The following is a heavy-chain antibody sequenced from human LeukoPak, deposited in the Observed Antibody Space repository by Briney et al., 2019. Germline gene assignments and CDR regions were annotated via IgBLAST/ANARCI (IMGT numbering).Heavy chain of an antibody. D-gene: IGHD2-15*01. J-gene: IGHJ4*02. V-gene: IGHV1-69*06. CDR3: ARDNGWQYCSGGSCYLLDY. CDR1: GGTFSSYA. Sequence: SVKVSCRASGGTFSSYAISWVRQAPGQGLEWMGGIIPIFGTANYAQKFQGRVTITADKSTSTAYMELGSLRSEDTAVYYCARDNGWQYCSGGSCYLLDYWGQGTLVTVSS. CDR2: IIPIFGTA.